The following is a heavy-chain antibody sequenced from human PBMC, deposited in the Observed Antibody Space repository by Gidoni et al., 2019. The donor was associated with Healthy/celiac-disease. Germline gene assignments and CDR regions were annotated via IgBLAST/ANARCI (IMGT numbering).Heavy chain of an antibody. V-gene: IGHV3-21*01. CDR1: GFTFSSYS. J-gene: IGHJ3*02. CDR2: ISSSSSYI. CDR3: ARDIYDAFDI. Sequence: EVQLVESGGCLVKPGGSLRLTCSASGFTFSSYSMNWVRQAPGKGLEWVSSISSSSSYIYYADSVKGRFTISRDNAKNSLYLQMNSLRAEDTAVYYCARDIYDAFDIWGQGTMVTVSS.